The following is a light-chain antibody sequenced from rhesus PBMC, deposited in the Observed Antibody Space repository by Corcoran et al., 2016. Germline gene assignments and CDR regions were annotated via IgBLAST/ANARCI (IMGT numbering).Light chain of an antibody. Sequence: DIQMTQSPSSLSASVGDTVTITCRASQGISSYLNWFQQKPRKAPKLLIYAASRLESGVPSRFSGSGSGTEFTLTISSLQPEDFAAYYCLQHNSYPYSFGQGTKVEIK. CDR3: LQHNSYPYS. V-gene: IGKV1-28*01. CDR2: AAS. J-gene: IGKJ2*01. CDR1: QGISSY.